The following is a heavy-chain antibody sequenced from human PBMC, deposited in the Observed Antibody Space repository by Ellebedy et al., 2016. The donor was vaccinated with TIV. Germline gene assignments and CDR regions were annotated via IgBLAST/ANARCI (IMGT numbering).Heavy chain of an antibody. CDR2: IRSKANNFAT. D-gene: IGHD3-16*01. V-gene: IGHV3-73*01. J-gene: IGHJ4*02. CDR1: GFNFSDST. Sequence: GGSLRLSCAASGFNFSDSTMHWVRQASGKGLEWVGRIRSKANNFATAYAASVKGRFTISRDDSKTTAYLQMNSLKTDDTAVYYCTRHHPMGDVDYWGQGTLVTVSA. CDR3: TRHHPMGDVDY.